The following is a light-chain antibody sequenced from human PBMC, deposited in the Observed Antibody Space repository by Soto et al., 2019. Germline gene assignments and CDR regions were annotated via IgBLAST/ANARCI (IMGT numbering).Light chain of an antibody. J-gene: IGKJ2*01. CDR3: LQHYTYPYT. V-gene: IGKV1-17*01. CDR1: QGIREG. CDR2: AAS. Sequence: DIQMTQSPSSLPASVGDRVTIMCRASQGIREGLGWYQQKPGKGPKRLIYAASSLDGGFPSRLTGSGSGTDFSLTINSMHPKDFATNHCLQHYTYPYTFGQGIKLETK.